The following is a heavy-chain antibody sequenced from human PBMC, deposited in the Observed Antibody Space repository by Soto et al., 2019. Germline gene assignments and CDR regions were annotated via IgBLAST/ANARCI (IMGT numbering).Heavy chain of an antibody. D-gene: IGHD7-27*01. V-gene: IGHV1-69*01. CDR2: IIPIFGTA. CDR1: GGTFSSYA. CDR3: ARTTWGSLYYYYYGMDV. Sequence: QVQLVQSGAEVKKPGSSVKVSCKASGGTFSSYAISWVRQAPGQGLEWMGGIIPIFGTANYAQKFQGRVTITADESKSTAYMELSSLRSEDTAVYYCARTTWGSLYYYYYGMDVWGQGTTVTVSS. J-gene: IGHJ6*02.